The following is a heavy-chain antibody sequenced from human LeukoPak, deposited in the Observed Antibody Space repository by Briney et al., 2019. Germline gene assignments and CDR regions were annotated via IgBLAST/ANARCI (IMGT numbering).Heavy chain of an antibody. D-gene: IGHD5-18*01. Sequence: PGGSLRLSCAASGFTFSSYSMNWVRQAPGKGLEWVSSISSSSSYIYYADSVKGRFTISRDNAKNSPYLQMNSLRAEDTAVYYCARVSVTGQHFDYWGQGTLVTVSS. CDR1: GFTFSSYS. CDR3: ARVSVTGQHFDY. CDR2: ISSSSSYI. V-gene: IGHV3-21*01. J-gene: IGHJ4*02.